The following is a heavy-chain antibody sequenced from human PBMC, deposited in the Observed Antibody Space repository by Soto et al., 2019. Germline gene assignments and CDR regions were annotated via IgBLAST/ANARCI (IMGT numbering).Heavy chain of an antibody. Sequence: EVQLVESGGGLVQPGGSLRLSCAASGFTVSSNYMSWVRQAPGKGLECVSVLYSGGSTYYADSVKGRFTISRDSSKNTLYLHMNSLRAGDTAVYYCAREPRNRIAGSTTSEDYWGQGTLVTVSS. V-gene: IGHV3-66*01. J-gene: IGHJ4*02. CDR2: LYSGGST. CDR1: GFTVSSNY. CDR3: AREPRNRIAGSTTSEDY. D-gene: IGHD1-7*01.